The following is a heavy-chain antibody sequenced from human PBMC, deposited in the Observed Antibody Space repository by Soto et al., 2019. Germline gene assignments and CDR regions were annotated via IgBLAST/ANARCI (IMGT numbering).Heavy chain of an antibody. Sequence: QVQLVESGGGVVQSGRSLRLSCAASGFSFSSYGMHWVRQAPGKGLEWVAVIWYDGSNKYYADSVKGRFTISRDNSKNTLYILITSLNADDTAVYDSASEGSGDRSAFDIWGQGTMVTVSS. V-gene: IGHV3-33*01. D-gene: IGHD3-10*01. CDR2: IWYDGSNK. CDR1: GFSFSSYG. J-gene: IGHJ3*02. CDR3: ASEGSGDRSAFDI.